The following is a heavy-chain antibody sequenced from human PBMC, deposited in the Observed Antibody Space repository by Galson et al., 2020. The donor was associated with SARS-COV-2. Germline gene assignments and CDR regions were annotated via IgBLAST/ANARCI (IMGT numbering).Heavy chain of an antibody. D-gene: IGHD4-17*01. CDR3: ARTSSTATREYYFDY. V-gene: IGHV4-30-4*01. J-gene: IGHJ4*02. Sequence: SETLSLTCTVSGDSTSSDDFYWSWIRQTPGTGLEWIGDINSTGNTYYNPSLMGRGTMSVDTSKNQFSLRLTSVTAADTAVYFCARTSSTATREYYFDYWGQGTLVSVSS. CDR1: GDSTSSDDFY. CDR2: INSTGNT.